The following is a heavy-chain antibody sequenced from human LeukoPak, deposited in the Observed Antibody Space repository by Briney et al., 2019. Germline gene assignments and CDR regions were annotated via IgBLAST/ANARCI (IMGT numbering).Heavy chain of an antibody. J-gene: IGHJ3*02. Sequence: ASVKVSCKASGYTFTGYYMHWVRQAPGQGLESMGRINPNSGGTNYAQKFQGRVTMTRDTSISTAYMELSRLRSDDTAVYYCARGGDPAPPHDAFDIWGQGTMVTVSS. D-gene: IGHD3-16*01. CDR1: GYTFTGYY. CDR3: ARGGDPAPPHDAFDI. CDR2: INPNSGGT. V-gene: IGHV1-2*06.